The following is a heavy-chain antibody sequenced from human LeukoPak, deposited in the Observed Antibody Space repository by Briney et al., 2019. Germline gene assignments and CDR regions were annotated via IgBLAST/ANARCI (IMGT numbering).Heavy chain of an antibody. Sequence: SETLSLTCTVSGGSISSYYWSWIRQPPGKGLEWIGYIYYSGSTNYNPSLKSRVTISVDTSKNQFSLKLSSVTAADTAVYYCARGDRPREIPPLIRKKNAFDIWGQGTMVTVPS. CDR3: ARGDRPREIPPLIRKKNAFDI. J-gene: IGHJ3*02. V-gene: IGHV4-59*12. CDR1: GGSISSYY. CDR2: IYYSGST. D-gene: IGHD2-8*01.